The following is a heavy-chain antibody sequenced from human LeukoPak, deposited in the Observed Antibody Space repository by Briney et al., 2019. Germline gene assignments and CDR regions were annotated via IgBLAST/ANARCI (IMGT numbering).Heavy chain of an antibody. V-gene: IGHV4-34*01. J-gene: IGHJ3*02. D-gene: IGHD6-13*01. CDR2: INHSGST. Sequence: SETLSLTCAVYGGSFSGYYWSWIRRPPGKGLEWIGEINHSGSTNYNPSLKSRVTISVDTPKNQFSLKLSSVTAADTAVYYCASQSSSWYRGSAFDIWGQGTMVTVSS. CDR3: ASQSSSWYRGSAFDI. CDR1: GGSFSGYY.